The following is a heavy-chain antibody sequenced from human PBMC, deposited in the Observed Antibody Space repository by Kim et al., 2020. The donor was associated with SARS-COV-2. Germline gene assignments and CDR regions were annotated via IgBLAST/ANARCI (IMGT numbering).Heavy chain of an antibody. CDR3: AKYEWSSCFFFDYFYS. Sequence: GGSLRLSCAGSAFTFNKFAMAWVRQAPGKGLEWVAGISSSGGATYYADSVKGRFTISRDNSKNTLNLQMNSLRVEDSATYYCAKYEWSSCFFFDYFYSWGQGSLVTV. CDR2: ISSSGGAT. J-gene: IGHJ4*02. D-gene: IGHD3-22*01. CDR1: AFTFNKFA. V-gene: IGHV3-23*01.